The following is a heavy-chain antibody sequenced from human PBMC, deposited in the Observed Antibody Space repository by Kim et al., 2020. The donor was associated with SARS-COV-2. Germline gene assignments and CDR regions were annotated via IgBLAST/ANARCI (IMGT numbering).Heavy chain of an antibody. CDR3: TRDRYFSGGGSPLYYYY. V-gene: IGHV3-30*04. D-gene: IGHD2-15*01. J-gene: IGHJ6*03. Sequence: GGSLRLSCAASGFSFSSYAMHWVRQAPGKGLEWVAVISYDGSNNYYADSVKGRFTISRDNSKNTLSLQMSSLRAEDTAVYYCTRDRYFSGGGSPLYYYY. CDR2: ISYDGSNN. CDR1: GFSFSSYA.